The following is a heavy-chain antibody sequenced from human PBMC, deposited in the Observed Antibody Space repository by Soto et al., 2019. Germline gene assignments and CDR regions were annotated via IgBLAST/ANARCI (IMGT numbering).Heavy chain of an antibody. Sequence: ASVKVSCKASGYTFTSYGISWVRQAPGQGLEWMGWISAYNGNTNYAQKLRGRVTMTTDTSTSTAYMELRSLRSDDTAVYYCARGGYSGYDYEAWYFDYWGQGTLVTVSS. J-gene: IGHJ4*02. CDR3: ARGGYSGYDYEAWYFDY. CDR1: GYTFTSYG. CDR2: ISAYNGNT. D-gene: IGHD5-12*01. V-gene: IGHV1-18*01.